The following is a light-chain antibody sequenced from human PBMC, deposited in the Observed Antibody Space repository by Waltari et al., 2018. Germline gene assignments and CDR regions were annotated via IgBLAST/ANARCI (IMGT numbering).Light chain of an antibody. CDR2: DVD. CDR1: SSDVGGYDY. CDR3: CSFAGNYTLL. V-gene: IGLV2-11*01. Sequence: QSALTQPRSVSGSPGQSVTLSCTGTSSDVGGYDYVSWYQQHPGKAPTPLLSDVDKRPSGVSDRFSGSKSGNTASLTISGLQIDDEATYYCCSFAGNYTLLFGGGTNLTVL. J-gene: IGLJ2*01.